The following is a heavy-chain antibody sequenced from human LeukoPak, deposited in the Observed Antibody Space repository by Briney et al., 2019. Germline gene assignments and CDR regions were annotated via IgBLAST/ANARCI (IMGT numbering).Heavy chain of an antibody. CDR3: AKGSVAARVNYFDY. J-gene: IGHJ4*02. Sequence: GGSLRLSCAASGFTLTNYAMSWVRQAPGKGLEWVSSINPSSGNTYYADSVKGRFTIFGDNSKNTLYLQMNSLRAEDTAVYYCAKGSVAARVNYFDYWGQGTLVTVSS. CDR1: GFTLTNYA. V-gene: IGHV3-23*01. CDR2: INPSSGNT. D-gene: IGHD6-6*01.